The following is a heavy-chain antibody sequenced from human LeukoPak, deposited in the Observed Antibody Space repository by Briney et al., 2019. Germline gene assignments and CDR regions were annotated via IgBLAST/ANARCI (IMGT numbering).Heavy chain of an antibody. Sequence: GGSLRLSCAASGFSVSNSYMSWVRQAPGKGLDWVSVIYSGGGTFHSDSVKGRFTVSGDYSKNTLYLQMNNLRADDTAVYYCTRDSSGPAFWGQGTLVTVSS. CDR1: GFSVSNSY. D-gene: IGHD3-22*01. CDR2: IYSGGGT. CDR3: TRDSSGPAF. J-gene: IGHJ4*02. V-gene: IGHV3-53*01.